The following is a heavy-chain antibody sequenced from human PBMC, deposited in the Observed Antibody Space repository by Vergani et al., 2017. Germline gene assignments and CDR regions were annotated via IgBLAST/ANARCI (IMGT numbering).Heavy chain of an antibody. D-gene: IGHD2/OR15-2a*01. CDR3: ARGGLYSFYYFMNV. J-gene: IGHJ6*03. V-gene: IGHV3-20*01. CDR2: ISFNGLTV. CDR1: GFRFDQFG. Sequence: EVELVYSGGKVVRPGGSFRLSCVASGFRFDQFGMMWVRQSPGKGPEWVAGISFNGLTVGYSESVEGRFTISRDNSKKSLFLQMSNVRAEDTASYHCARGGLYSFYYFMNVWGNGTTVKVSS.